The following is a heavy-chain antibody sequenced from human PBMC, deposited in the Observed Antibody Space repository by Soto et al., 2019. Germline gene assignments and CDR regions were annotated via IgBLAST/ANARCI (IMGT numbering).Heavy chain of an antibody. CDR2: FYPGDSTS. CDR3: ARIIGYCRNNDCSWTFDI. D-gene: IGHD2-2*03. CDR1: GYSFISYW. J-gene: IGHJ3*02. Sequence: GESLKISCKTSGYSFISYWVAWVRQKPGKGLEWMGTFYPGDSTSTYSPSFQGQVTISVDKSISTAYLHLSSLKAPDTAMYYCARIIGYCRNNDCSWTFDIWGQGTTVTVSS. V-gene: IGHV5-51*01.